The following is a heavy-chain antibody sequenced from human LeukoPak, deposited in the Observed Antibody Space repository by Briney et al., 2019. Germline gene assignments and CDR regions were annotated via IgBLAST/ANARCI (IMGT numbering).Heavy chain of an antibody. J-gene: IGHJ5*02. CDR3: AKRAVAVAATDWFDP. D-gene: IGHD6-13*01. CDR2: ISGSGDNT. V-gene: IGHV3-23*01. CDR1: GFTFSTYA. Sequence: GGSLRLSCAASGFTFSTYAMSWVRQAPGKGLKWVSTISGSGDNTYYADSVKGRFTISRDNSKNTLYLQMNSLRAEDTALYYCAKRAVAVAATDWFDPWGQGTLVTVSS.